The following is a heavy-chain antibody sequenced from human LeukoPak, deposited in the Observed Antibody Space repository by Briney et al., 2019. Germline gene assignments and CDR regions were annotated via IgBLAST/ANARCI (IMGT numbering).Heavy chain of an antibody. CDR1: GGSISSRGYY. V-gene: IGHV4-31*03. CDR2: IYYSGNT. Sequence: SETLSLTCTVSGGSISSRGYYWSWIRQHPGKGLEWIGYIYYSGNTYYNPSLKSRVTISVDTSKNQFSLKLTSVTAADTAVYYCARVKPLANWFDPWGQGTLVTVSS. J-gene: IGHJ5*02. CDR3: ARVKPLANWFDP.